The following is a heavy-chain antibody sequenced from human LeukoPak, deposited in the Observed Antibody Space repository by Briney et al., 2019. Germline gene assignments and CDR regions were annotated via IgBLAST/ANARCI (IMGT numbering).Heavy chain of an antibody. J-gene: IGHJ3*02. V-gene: IGHV3-30*04. CDR3: AILLSPFGEDTFDI. CDR1: GFTFSSYA. CDR2: ISYDGSNK. Sequence: GGSLRLSCAASGFTFSSYAMHWVRQAPGKGLEWVAVISYDGSNKYYADSVKGRFTISRGNSKNTLYLQMNSLRAEDTAVYYCAILLSPFGEDTFDIWGQGTVVTVSS. D-gene: IGHD3-10*01.